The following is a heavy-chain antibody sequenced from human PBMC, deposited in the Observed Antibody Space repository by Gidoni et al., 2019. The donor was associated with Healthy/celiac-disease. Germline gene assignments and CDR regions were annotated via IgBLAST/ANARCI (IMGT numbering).Heavy chain of an antibody. Sequence: QVQLVQSGAEVKKHGSSVKVSCKASGGPFSSYAISWVRQAPGQGLEWMGGSIPILGTANYAQKFQGRVTSTAAESTSTAYMELSSLRSEDTAVYYCGSSPHYGVAVDYWGQGTLVTVSA. D-gene: IGHD4-17*01. CDR3: GSSPHYGVAVDY. V-gene: IGHV1-69*01. CDR2: SIPILGTA. CDR1: GGPFSSYA. J-gene: IGHJ4*02.